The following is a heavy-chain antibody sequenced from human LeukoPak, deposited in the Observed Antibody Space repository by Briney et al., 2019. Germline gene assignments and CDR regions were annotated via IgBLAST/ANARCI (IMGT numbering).Heavy chain of an antibody. CDR2: ISYDGSNK. CDR3: ARELTPPFTRTHSFDY. CDR1: GFTFSSYG. V-gene: IGHV3-30*19. D-gene: IGHD1/OR15-1a*01. Sequence: PGGSLRLSCAASGFTFSSYGMHWARQAPGKGLEWVAVISYDGSNKYYADSVKGRFTISRDNSKNTLYLQMNSLRAEDTAVYYCARELTPPFTRTHSFDYWGQGTLVTVSS. J-gene: IGHJ4*02.